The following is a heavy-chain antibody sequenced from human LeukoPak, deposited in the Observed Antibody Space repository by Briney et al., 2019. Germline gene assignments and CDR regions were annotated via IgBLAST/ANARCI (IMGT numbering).Heavy chain of an antibody. CDR3: ARHGKSGTYSHGFDV. D-gene: IGHD3-10*01. J-gene: IGHJ3*01. CDR2: IYPGDSDT. Sequence: GESLKISCEAFGYSFTGHWIGWVRQMPGRSLEFMGTIYPGDSDTRYSPSFEGRVTISVDKSINTAYLHWSGLKASDTAMYYCARHGKSGTYSHGFDVRGQGTMVIVSS. CDR1: GYSFTGHW. V-gene: IGHV5-51*01.